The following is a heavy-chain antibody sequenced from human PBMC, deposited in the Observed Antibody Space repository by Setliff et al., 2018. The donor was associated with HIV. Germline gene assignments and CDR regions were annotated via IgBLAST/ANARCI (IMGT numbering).Heavy chain of an antibody. D-gene: IGHD4-17*01. CDR1: GGSISSTVYY. V-gene: IGHV4-39*02. Sequence: LSLTCTVSGGSISSTVYYWGWIRQPPGKGLEWIGSIYYSGSTYYNPSLESRITISMDTSKNQFSLKLRSVTAADTAMYYCARDAVRSKDWFDPWGPGILVTVS. CDR3: ARDAVRSKDWFDP. J-gene: IGHJ5*02. CDR2: IYYSGST.